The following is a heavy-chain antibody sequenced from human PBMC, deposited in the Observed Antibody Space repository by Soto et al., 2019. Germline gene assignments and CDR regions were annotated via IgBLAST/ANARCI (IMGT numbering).Heavy chain of an antibody. CDR3: ATGRHHYGSEY. Sequence: QVQLQESGPGLVKPSETLSLTCTVSGDSVNTGSYYWSWIRQPPGKGLEWIGYAYYSGSTNYNPSLKSRVTISLDTSKNHFSLKLTSVTAADTAVYYCATGRHHYGSEYWGQGTLVTVSS. J-gene: IGHJ4*02. CDR1: GDSVNTGSYY. D-gene: IGHD3-10*01. CDR2: AYYSGST. V-gene: IGHV4-61*01.